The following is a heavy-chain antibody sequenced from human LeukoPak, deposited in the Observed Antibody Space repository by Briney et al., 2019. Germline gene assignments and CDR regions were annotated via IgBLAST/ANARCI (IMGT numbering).Heavy chain of an antibody. CDR1: GFTFSNYA. J-gene: IGHJ4*02. Sequence: PGRSLRLSCAASGFTFSNYAMHWVRQAPGKGLEWVAIISYDGSNKYYADSVKGRFTISRDNSKNTLYLQMNSLRAEDTAVYYCAKDFVGGVVGASDYWGQGTLVTVSS. D-gene: IGHD1-26*01. CDR2: ISYDGSNK. CDR3: AKDFVGGVVGASDY. V-gene: IGHV3-30*04.